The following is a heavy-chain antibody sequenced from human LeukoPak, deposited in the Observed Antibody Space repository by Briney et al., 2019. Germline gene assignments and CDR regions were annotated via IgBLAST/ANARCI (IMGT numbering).Heavy chain of an antibody. J-gene: IGHJ5*02. V-gene: IGHV1-18*01. CDR2: ISAYNGNT. D-gene: IGHD2-2*01. CDR1: GYTFTSYG. CDR3: ARGIVVVPAAMEEGDNWFDP. Sequence: RASVKVSRKASGYTFTSYGISWVRQAPGQGLEWMGWISAYNGNTNYAQKLQGRVTMTTDTSTSTAYMELRSLRSDDTAVYYCARGIVVVPAAMEEGDNWFDPWGQGTLVTVSS.